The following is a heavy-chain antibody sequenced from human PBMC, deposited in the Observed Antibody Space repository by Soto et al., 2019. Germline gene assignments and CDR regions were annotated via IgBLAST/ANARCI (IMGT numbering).Heavy chain of an antibody. Sequence: QVQLVQSGAEVKKPGASVKVSCKASGYTFTSYGISWVRQAPGQGLEWMGWISAYNGNTNYAQKLQGRVTMTTDTSTSTAYMGLRSLRSDDTAVYYCVRTGFYYYGSGSPVAVDYWGQGTLVTVSS. CDR1: GYTFTSYG. CDR2: ISAYNGNT. CDR3: VRTGFYYYGSGSPVAVDY. J-gene: IGHJ4*02. V-gene: IGHV1-18*01. D-gene: IGHD3-10*01.